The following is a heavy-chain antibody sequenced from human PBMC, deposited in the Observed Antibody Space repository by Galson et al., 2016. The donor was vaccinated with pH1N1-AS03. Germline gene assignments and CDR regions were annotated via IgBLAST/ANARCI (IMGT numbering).Heavy chain of an antibody. J-gene: IGHJ4*02. Sequence: SVKVSCKASGYTFTTYGISWVRQAPGQGLEWMGWISAYYDDTHFAHKFQERVTLTRDTSTATAYMELRNLRSDDTAVYYCVRESEISGVVFFNYWGQGTLVTVSS. D-gene: IGHD3-3*01. CDR2: ISAYYDDT. CDR1: GYTFTTYG. CDR3: VRESEISGVVFFNY. V-gene: IGHV1-18*01.